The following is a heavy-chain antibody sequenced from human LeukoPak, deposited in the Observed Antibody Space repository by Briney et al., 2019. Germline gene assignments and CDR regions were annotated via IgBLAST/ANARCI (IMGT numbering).Heavy chain of an antibody. Sequence: ASVKVSCKASGYTFTGYYMHWVRQAPGQGLEWMGWINPNSGGTNYAQQFQGRVTMTRDTSISTAYMELSRLRSDDTAVYYCARDNSYDRSGYYYFPFDYWGQGTLVTVSS. CDR3: ARDNSYDRSGYYYFPFDY. CDR1: GYTFTGYY. D-gene: IGHD3-22*01. V-gene: IGHV1-2*02. J-gene: IGHJ4*02. CDR2: INPNSGGT.